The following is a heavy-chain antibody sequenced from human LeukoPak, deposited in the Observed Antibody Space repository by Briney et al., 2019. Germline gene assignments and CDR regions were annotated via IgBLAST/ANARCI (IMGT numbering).Heavy chain of an antibody. CDR3: ARGISADP. CDR1: GGSISSSNW. V-gene: IGHV4-4*02. J-gene: IGHJ5*02. Sequence: PSETLSLTCAVSGGSISSSNWWSWVRQPPGQGLGWIGEIYHSGSTNYNPSLKSRFTISVDKSKNQFSLKLSSVTAADTAVYYCARGISADPWGEGSVVTVSS. CDR2: IYHSGST.